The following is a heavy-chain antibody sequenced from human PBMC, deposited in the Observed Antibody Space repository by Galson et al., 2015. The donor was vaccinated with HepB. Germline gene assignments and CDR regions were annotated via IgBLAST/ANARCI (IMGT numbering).Heavy chain of an antibody. V-gene: IGHV3-30-3*01. CDR2: ISYDGSNK. Sequence: SLRLSCAASGFTFSSYPMHWVRQAPGKGLEWVALISYDGSNKYYADAVKGRFTISRDNSKNILYLQMNSLRAEDTAVYYCAREQYDQGTPQGFDIWGQGSMVTVSS. CDR3: AREQYDQGTPQGFDI. CDR1: GFTFSSYP. D-gene: IGHD2-15*01. J-gene: IGHJ3*02.